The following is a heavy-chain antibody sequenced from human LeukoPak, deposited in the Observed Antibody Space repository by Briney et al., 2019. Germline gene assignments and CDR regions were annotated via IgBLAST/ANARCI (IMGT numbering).Heavy chain of an antibody. CDR3: ARDRGGYEFFDY. CDR2: ISTRSGTI. D-gene: IGHD5-12*01. Sequence: GGSLRLSCAASGFTFSNYCMNWVRQVPGKGLEWVSYISTRSGTIYYTDSVKGRFTISRDNAKNSLYLQMNSLRDEDTAVYYCARDRGGYEFFDYWGQESWSPSPQ. J-gene: IGHJ4*01. CDR1: GFTFSNYC. V-gene: IGHV3-48*02.